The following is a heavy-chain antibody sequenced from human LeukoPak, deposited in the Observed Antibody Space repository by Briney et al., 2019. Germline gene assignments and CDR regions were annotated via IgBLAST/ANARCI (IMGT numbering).Heavy chain of an antibody. CDR1: GFPFSTYE. CDR2: ISSSGNTI. CDR3: ASAFYGSGSYVNWFDP. J-gene: IGHJ5*02. D-gene: IGHD3-10*01. V-gene: IGHV3-48*03. Sequence: GGSLRLSCAASGFPFSTYEMSWVRQAPGKGLEWISYISSSGNTIYYADSVKGRFTISRDNAKNSLYLQMNSLRVEYTALYYCASAFYGSGSYVNWFDPWGQGTLVTVSS.